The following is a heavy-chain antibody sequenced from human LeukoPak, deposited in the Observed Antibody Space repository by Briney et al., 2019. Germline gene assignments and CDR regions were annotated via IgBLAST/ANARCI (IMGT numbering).Heavy chain of an antibody. CDR1: GFTFSSYA. Sequence: GGSLRLSCAASGFTFSSYAMSWVRQAPGKGLEWVSAISGSGGSTYYADSVKGRFTISRDNSKNTLYLQMNSLRAEDTAVYYCAKATPSRGYSYGSFDYWGQGTLVTVSS. CDR2: ISGSGGST. CDR3: AKATPSRGYSYGSFDY. V-gene: IGHV3-23*01. J-gene: IGHJ4*02. D-gene: IGHD5-18*01.